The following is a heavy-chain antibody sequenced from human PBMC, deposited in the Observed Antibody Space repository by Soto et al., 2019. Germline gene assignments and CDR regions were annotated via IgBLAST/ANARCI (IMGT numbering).Heavy chain of an antibody. V-gene: IGHV4-34*01. D-gene: IGHD3-10*01. Sequence: QVQLQQWGAGLLKPSETLSLTCAVYGGSFSGYYWSWIRQPPGKGLEWIGEINHSGSTNYNPSLKSRVTISVDTSNNQFSLKLSSVTAADTAVYYCAIPTGGTMVRGALSWGQGTLFTVSS. CDR2: INHSGST. CDR1: GGSFSGYY. J-gene: IGHJ4*02. CDR3: AIPTGGTMVRGALS.